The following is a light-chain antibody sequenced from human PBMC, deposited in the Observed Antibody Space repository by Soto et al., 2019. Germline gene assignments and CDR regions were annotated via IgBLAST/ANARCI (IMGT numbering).Light chain of an antibody. V-gene: IGLV2-11*01. CDR3: CSYAGSFVV. J-gene: IGLJ2*01. Sequence: QSALTQPRSVSGSPGQSVTITCTGTSSDVGGYNSVSWYQQHPGKAPKLMIFDVSKRPSGVPDRFSGSKSGNTASLTISGIQAEDDGDYYCCSYAGSFVVFGGGTKLTVL. CDR2: DVS. CDR1: SSDVGGYNS.